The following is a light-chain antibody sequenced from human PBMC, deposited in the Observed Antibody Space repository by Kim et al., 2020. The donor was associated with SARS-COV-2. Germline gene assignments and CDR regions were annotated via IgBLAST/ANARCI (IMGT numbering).Light chain of an antibody. CDR1: KLGDKY. V-gene: IGLV3-1*01. Sequence: SYELTQPPSVSVSPGQTASITSSGDKLGDKYACWYQQKPGQSPVLLMYHDSKRPSGIPERFSGSNSGNTATLTISGTQAMDEADYYCQAWDSSTYVFGTG. J-gene: IGLJ1*01. CDR3: QAWDSSTYV. CDR2: HDS.